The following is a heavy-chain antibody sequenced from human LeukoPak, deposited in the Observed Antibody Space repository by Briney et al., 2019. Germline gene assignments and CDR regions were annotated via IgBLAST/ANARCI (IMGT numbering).Heavy chain of an antibody. Sequence: PGGSLRLSCAASGFTFSSYAMSWVRQAPGKGLEWVSAISGSGGSTYYADSVKGRFTISRDNSKNTLYLQMNSLRAEDTAVYYCAKDGGLWSGYYIHFFDYWGQGTLVTVSS. V-gene: IGHV3-23*01. CDR1: GFTFSSYA. D-gene: IGHD3-3*01. CDR2: ISGSGGST. J-gene: IGHJ4*02. CDR3: AKDGGLWSGYYIHFFDY.